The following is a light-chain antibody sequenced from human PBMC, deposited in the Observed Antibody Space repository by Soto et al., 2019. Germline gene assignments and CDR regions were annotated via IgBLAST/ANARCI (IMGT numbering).Light chain of an antibody. CDR2: DAS. CDR1: QSISNW. Sequence: IQLTQSPSGLSASVGDRVTITCRASQSISNWLAWYQQKPGKAPKLLIYDASNLETGVPSRFSGSGSGTDFTFTISSLQPEDIATYYCQQYDNLPLTFGGGTKVDIK. V-gene: IGKV1-33*01. CDR3: QQYDNLPLT. J-gene: IGKJ4*01.